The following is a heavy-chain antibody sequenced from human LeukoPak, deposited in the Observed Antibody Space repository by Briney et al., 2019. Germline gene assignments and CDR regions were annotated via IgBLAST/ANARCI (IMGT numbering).Heavy chain of an antibody. CDR2: ISWNSGSI. CDR3: AKGRGFGELSPFDY. Sequence: GGSLRLSCAASGFTFDDYAMHWVRQAPGKGLEWVSGISWNSGSIGYADSVKGRFTISRDNAKNSLYLQMNSLRAEDTALYYCAKGRGFGELSPFDYWGQGTLVTVSS. CDR1: GFTFDDYA. D-gene: IGHD3-10*01. J-gene: IGHJ4*02. V-gene: IGHV3-9*01.